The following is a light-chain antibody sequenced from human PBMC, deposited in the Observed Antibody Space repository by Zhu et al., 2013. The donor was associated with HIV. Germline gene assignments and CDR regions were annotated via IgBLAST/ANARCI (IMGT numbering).Light chain of an antibody. J-gene: IGKJ2*01. CDR2: WAS. V-gene: IGKV4-1*01. CDR3: QQFRSTPYT. Sequence: DIVMTQSPDSLAVSLGERATINCKSSQSILYSADNQNHLAWYQQKPGQPPKLLIYWASIRESGVPDRFSGSGSGADFTLAISSLQAEDVAVYYCQQFRSTPYTFGQGTRLEIK. CDR1: QSILYSADNQNH.